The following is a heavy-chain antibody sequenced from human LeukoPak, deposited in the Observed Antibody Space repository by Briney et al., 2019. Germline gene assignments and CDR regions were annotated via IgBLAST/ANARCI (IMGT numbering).Heavy chain of an antibody. CDR2: MNPNSGNT. CDR3: ARGKFGYSSSWYGGEVDY. V-gene: IGHV1-8*01. D-gene: IGHD6-13*01. Sequence: ALVKVSCKASGYTFTSYDINWVRQATGQGLEWMGWMNPNSGNTGYAQKFQGRVTMTRNTSISTAYMELSSLRSEDTAVYYCARGKFGYSSSWYGGEVDYWGQGTLVTVSS. J-gene: IGHJ4*02. CDR1: GYTFTSYD.